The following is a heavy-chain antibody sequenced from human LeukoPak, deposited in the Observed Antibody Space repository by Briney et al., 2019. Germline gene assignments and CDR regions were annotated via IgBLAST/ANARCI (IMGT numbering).Heavy chain of an antibody. CDR1: GYTFTGYY. V-gene: IGHV1-2*02. D-gene: IGHD3-3*01. J-gene: IGHJ4*02. CDR3: ARGKGYDFWSGFFSLFDF. Sequence: GASVKVSCKASGYTFTGYYMHWVRQAPGQGLEWMGWINPNSGGTNYAQKFQGRVTMTRDTSISTAYMELSRLRSDDTAVYYCARGKGYDFWSGFFSLFDFWGQGTLVTVAS. CDR2: INPNSGGT.